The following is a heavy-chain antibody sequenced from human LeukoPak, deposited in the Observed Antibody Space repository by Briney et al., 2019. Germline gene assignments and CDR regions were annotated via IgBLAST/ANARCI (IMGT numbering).Heavy chain of an antibody. Sequence: SETLSLTCTVSGGSISSSSYYWGWIRQPPGKGLEWIGSIYYSGSTYYNPSLKSRVTISVDTSKNQFSLKLSSVTAADTAVYYCARHPSYYDFWSGYSIPDPNSDYWGQGTLVTVSS. CDR2: IYYSGST. V-gene: IGHV4-39*01. D-gene: IGHD3-3*01. J-gene: IGHJ4*02. CDR3: ARHPSYYDFWSGYSIPDPNSDY. CDR1: GGSISSSSYY.